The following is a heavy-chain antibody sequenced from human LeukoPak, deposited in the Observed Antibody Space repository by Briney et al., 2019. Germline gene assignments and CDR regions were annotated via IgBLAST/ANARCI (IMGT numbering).Heavy chain of an antibody. D-gene: IGHD4-17*01. V-gene: IGHV4-39*01. CDR2: IYYSGTN. CDR3: GRDYGDYPYWYFDP. CDR1: GGSISSSSYY. J-gene: IGHJ2*01. Sequence: SATLSLTCTVSGGSISSSSYYWGWLRQPRGKGLEWIGSIYYSGTNHYSPSLKSRVTISVDPSKSQFSLKLRSVTAADTAVYYCGRDYGDYPYWYFDPWGRGTVVTVSS.